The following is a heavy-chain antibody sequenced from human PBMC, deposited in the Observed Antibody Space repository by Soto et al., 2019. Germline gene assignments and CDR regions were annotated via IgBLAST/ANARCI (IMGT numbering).Heavy chain of an antibody. CDR3: ARDVAARPGGYYYYYGMDV. D-gene: IGHD6-6*01. CDR2: INAGNGNT. V-gene: IGHV1-3*01. J-gene: IGHJ6*02. CDR1: GYTFTSYA. Sequence: QVQLVQSGAEVKKPGASVKVSCKASGYTFTSYAMHWVRQAPGQRLEWMGWINAGNGNTKYSQKFQGRVTITRDTSASTAYMELSSLRSEDTAVYYCARDVAARPGGYYYYYGMDVWGQGTTVTVSS.